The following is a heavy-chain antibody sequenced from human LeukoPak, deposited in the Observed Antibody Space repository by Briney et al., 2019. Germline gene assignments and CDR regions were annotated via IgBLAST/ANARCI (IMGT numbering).Heavy chain of an antibody. CDR3: AKDRSGNSYGHFDY. CDR2: ISWGGGST. V-gene: IGHV3-43D*04. D-gene: IGHD3-10*01. J-gene: IGHJ4*02. CDR1: GFTFDDYA. Sequence: GGSLRLSCAASGFTFDDYAMHWVRQAPGKGLEWVSLISWGGGSTYYAGSVKGRFTISRDNSKNSLYLHMNSLRAEDTALYYCAKDRSGNSYGHFDYWGQGTRVTVSS.